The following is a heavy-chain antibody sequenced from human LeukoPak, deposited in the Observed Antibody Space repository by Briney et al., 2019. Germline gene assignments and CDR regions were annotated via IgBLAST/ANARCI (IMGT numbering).Heavy chain of an antibody. CDR2: ISNSGDNT. V-gene: IGHV3-23*01. CDR1: GFSFSSYA. Sequence: GGSLRLSCAASGFSFSSYAMSWVRQAPGKGPEWVSAISNSGDNTYYADSVKGWFSISRDNSKNTVYLQMSSLRAEDTAVYYCATNWNLDSWGQGTLVTVSS. D-gene: IGHD1-1*01. CDR3: ATNWNLDS. J-gene: IGHJ4*02.